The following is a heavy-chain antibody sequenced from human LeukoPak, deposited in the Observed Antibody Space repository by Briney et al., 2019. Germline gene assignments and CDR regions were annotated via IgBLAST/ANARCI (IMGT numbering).Heavy chain of an antibody. CDR3: ARMSVRYSSSSDY. D-gene: IGHD6-13*01. CDR1: GFTFSSYE. Sequence: GGSLRLSCAASGFTFSSYEMNWVRQAPGKGLEWVSYISSSGSTIYYADSVKGRFTISRDNAKNSLYLQMNGLRAEDTAVYYCARMSVRYSSSSDYWGQGTLVTVSS. CDR2: ISSSGSTI. J-gene: IGHJ4*02. V-gene: IGHV3-48*03.